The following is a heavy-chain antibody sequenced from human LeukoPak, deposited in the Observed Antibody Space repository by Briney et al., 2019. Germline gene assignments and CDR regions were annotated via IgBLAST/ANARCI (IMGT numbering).Heavy chain of an antibody. CDR1: GFTFSSYA. D-gene: IGHD6-13*01. J-gene: IGHJ4*02. Sequence: GGSLRLSCAASGFTFSSYAMSWVRQAPGKGLEWVSYISSSSSTIYYADSVKGRFTISRDNAKNSLYLQMNSLRAEDTAVYYCASHPGFYSSSWPFDYWGQGTLVTVSS. CDR3: ASHPGFYSSSWPFDY. CDR2: ISSSSSTI. V-gene: IGHV3-48*04.